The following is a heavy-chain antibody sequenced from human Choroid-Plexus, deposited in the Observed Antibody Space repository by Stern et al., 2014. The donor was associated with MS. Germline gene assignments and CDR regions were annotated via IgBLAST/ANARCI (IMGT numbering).Heavy chain of an antibody. J-gene: IGHJ5*02. V-gene: IGHV3-30*18. Sequence: QLGESGGGVVQPGRPLRLSCVASGFTFGSCAMHWVRQGPGKGLEWVAGVSYDGRNKYYADSVKGRFTISRDNSQNTLYMQMSSLRPEDTAVYYCAKDRQYLTYFFDHWGQGSLVTVSS. CDR2: VSYDGRNK. CDR1: GFTFGSCA. CDR3: AKDRQYLTYFFDH. D-gene: IGHD2/OR15-2a*01.